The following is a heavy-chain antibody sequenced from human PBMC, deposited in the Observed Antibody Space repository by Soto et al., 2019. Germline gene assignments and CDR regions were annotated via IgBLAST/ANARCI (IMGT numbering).Heavy chain of an antibody. CDR3: ARGRHVEMATIWLNFGWFDP. D-gene: IGHD5-12*01. J-gene: IGHJ5*02. CDR1: GGSFSGYY. Sequence: SETLSLTCAVYGGSFSGYYWSWIRQPPGKGLEWIGEINHSGSTNYNPSLKSRVTISVDTSKNQFSLKLSSVTAADTAVYYCARGRHVEMATIWLNFGWFDPWGQGTLVTVSS. V-gene: IGHV4-34*01. CDR2: INHSGST.